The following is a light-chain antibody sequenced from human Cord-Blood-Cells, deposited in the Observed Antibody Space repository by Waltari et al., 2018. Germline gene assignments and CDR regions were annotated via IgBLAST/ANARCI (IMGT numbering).Light chain of an antibody. CDR3: QQYNNWPRT. CDR2: GAS. V-gene: IGKV3-15*01. Sequence: EIVMTQSPANLSVSPGERATPSCRASQSVSSNLAWYQQKPGQAPRLLIYGASTRATGIPARFSGSGSGTEFTLTISSLQSEDFAVYYCQQYNNWPRTFGQGTKVEIK. J-gene: IGKJ1*01. CDR1: QSVSSN.